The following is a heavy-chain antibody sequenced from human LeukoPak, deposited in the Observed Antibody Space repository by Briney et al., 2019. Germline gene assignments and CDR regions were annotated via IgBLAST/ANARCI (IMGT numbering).Heavy chain of an antibody. Sequence: GGSLRLSCTVSGFTVSSNSMSWVRQAPGKGLEWVSFIYSDNTHYSDSVKGRFTISRDNSKNTLYLQMNSLRAEGTAVYYCAREYSSSWYKGNVDYWGQGTLVTVSS. CDR3: AREYSSSWYKGNVDY. CDR1: GFTVSSNS. CDR2: IYSDNT. V-gene: IGHV3-53*01. J-gene: IGHJ4*02. D-gene: IGHD6-13*01.